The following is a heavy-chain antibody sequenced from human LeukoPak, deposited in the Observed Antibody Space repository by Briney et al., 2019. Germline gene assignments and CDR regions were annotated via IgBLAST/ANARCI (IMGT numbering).Heavy chain of an antibody. V-gene: IGHV4-34*01. Sequence: SETLSLTCAVYGGSFSGYYWSWIRQPPGKGLEWIGEINHSGSTNYNPSLKSRVTISVDTSKNQFSLKLSSVTAADTAVYYCARAPSPSNYYDSSGYYYYYYYMDVWGKGTTVTVSS. CDR2: INHSGST. J-gene: IGHJ6*03. CDR1: GGSFSGYY. CDR3: ARAPSPSNYYDSSGYYYYYYYMDV. D-gene: IGHD3-22*01.